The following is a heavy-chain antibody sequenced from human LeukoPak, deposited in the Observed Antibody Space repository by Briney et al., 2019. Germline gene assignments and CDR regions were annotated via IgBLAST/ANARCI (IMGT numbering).Heavy chain of an antibody. CDR3: ARGSRQGPGRGVMLRDFDY. V-gene: IGHV1-69*06. D-gene: IGHD3-16*01. J-gene: IGHJ4*02. CDR1: GGTFNSYS. CDR2: IIPMFGTA. Sequence: GASVKVSCKASGGTFNSYSISWVRQAPGQGLEWMGGIIPMFGTAHYAQKFQGRVTITADTSTSTAYMDLSSLRSEDTAVYYCARGSRQGPGRGVMLRDFDYWGQGTLVTVSS.